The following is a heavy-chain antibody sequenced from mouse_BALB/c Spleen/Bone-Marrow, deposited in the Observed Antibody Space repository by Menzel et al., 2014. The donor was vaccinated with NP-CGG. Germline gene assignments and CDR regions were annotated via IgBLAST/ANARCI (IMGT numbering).Heavy chain of an antibody. V-gene: IGHV14-3*02. Sequence: VQLQQSGAELVKPGASVKLSCTASGFNIKDTYMHWVKPRPKQGLEWIGRIDPANGNTKYDPKFQGKATITADTSSNTAYLQLSSLTSEDTAVYYCASYRYAWYFGVWGAGTTVTVSS. D-gene: IGHD2-14*01. J-gene: IGHJ1*01. CDR1: GFNIKDTY. CDR3: ASYRYAWYFGV. CDR2: IDPANGNT.